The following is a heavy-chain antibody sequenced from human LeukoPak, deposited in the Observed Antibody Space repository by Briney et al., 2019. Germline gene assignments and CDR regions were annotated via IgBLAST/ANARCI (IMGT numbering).Heavy chain of an antibody. CDR2: IYYSGST. J-gene: IGHJ5*02. CDR1: GGSISSGGYY. Sequence: PSQTLSLTCIVSGGSISSGGYYWSWIRQHPGKGLEWIGYIYYSGSTYYNPSLKSRVTISVDTSKNQFSLKLSSVTAADTAVYYCARDWRGTDWFDPWGQGTLVTVSS. D-gene: IGHD2-8*02. V-gene: IGHV4-31*03. CDR3: ARDWRGTDWFDP.